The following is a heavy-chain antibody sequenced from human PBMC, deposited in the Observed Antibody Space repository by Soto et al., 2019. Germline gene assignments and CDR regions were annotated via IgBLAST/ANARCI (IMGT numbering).Heavy chain of an antibody. V-gene: IGHV1-46*01. CDR2: INPSGGST. CDR1: GYTFTSYY. Sequence: ASVKVSCKASGYTFTSYYMHWVRQAPGQGLEWMGIINPSGGSTSYAQKFQGRVTMTRDTSTSTVYMELSSLRSEDTAVYYCARDGIAVAVTNWFDPWGQGSRVIVAS. D-gene: IGHD6-19*01. J-gene: IGHJ5*02. CDR3: ARDGIAVAVTNWFDP.